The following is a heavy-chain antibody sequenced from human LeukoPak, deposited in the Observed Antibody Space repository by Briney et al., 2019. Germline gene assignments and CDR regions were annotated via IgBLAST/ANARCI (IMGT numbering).Heavy chain of an antibody. V-gene: IGHV3-30-3*01. CDR2: ISSDGTNK. CDR1: GFTFNTHT. J-gene: IGHJ4*02. CDR3: ASPSVSYSSGWFRPFDY. D-gene: IGHD6-19*01. Sequence: GGSLRLSCAASGFTFNTHTINWVRQAPGKGLEWVAVISSDGTNKYYADSVKGRFTISRDNSNNTLYLQMSSLTTEDTAVYFCASPSVSYSSGWFRPFDYWGQGTLVTVSS.